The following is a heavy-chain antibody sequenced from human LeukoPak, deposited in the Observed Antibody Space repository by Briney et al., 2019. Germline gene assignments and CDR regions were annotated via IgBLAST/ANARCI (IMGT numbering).Heavy chain of an antibody. Sequence: PGGSLRLSCAASGFTFSSYAMSWVRQAPGKGLEWVSAISGSGGSTYYADSVGGRFTISRDNSKDIMYLQMNSLKVEDTATYYCGKEGGAWGQGTKVTVSS. CDR1: GFTFSSYA. D-gene: IGHD3-16*01. J-gene: IGHJ5*02. CDR3: GKEGGA. CDR2: ISGSGGST. V-gene: IGHV3-23*01.